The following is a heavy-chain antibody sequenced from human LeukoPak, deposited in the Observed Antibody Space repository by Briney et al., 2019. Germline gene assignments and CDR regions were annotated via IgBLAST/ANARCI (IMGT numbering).Heavy chain of an antibody. CDR1: GFTFSSYW. CDR2: IKQDGTET. CDR3: MGGRGWLPEH. J-gene: IGHJ4*02. D-gene: IGHD3-22*01. V-gene: IGHV3-7*01. Sequence: GGSLRLSCAASGFTFSSYWMNWVRQAPGKGLEWVAIIKQDGTETFYVDSVKGRFTISRDNVKNSLYLQMNSLRIEDAAVYYCMGGRGWLPEHWGQGTLVTVSS.